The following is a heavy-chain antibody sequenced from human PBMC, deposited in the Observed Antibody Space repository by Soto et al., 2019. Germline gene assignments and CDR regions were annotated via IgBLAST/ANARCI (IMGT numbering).Heavy chain of an antibody. D-gene: IGHD5-12*01. J-gene: IGHJ4*02. Sequence: PSETLSLTCTVSGGSISNHYWSWIRQPPGKGLEWIGEINHSGSTNYNPSLKSRVTISVDTSKNQFSLKLSSVTAADTAVYYCASRDGYTNPTAPHLVYWGQGTLVTVSS. V-gene: IGHV4-34*01. CDR1: GGSISNHY. CDR3: ASRDGYTNPTAPHLVY. CDR2: INHSGST.